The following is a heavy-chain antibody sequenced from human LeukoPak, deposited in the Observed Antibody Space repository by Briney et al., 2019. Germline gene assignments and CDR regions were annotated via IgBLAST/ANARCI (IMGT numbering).Heavy chain of an antibody. V-gene: IGHV1-18*01. D-gene: IGHD6-19*01. Sequence: ASVKVSCKASGYTFTSYGISWVRQAPGQGLEWMGWISAYNGNTNYAQKLQGRVTMTTDTSTSTAYMELRSLRSDDTAVYYCARDKFPRWSSGWYSYFDYWGQGTLVTVSS. CDR3: ARDKFPRWSSGWYSYFDY. CDR1: GYTFTSYG. CDR2: ISAYNGNT. J-gene: IGHJ4*02.